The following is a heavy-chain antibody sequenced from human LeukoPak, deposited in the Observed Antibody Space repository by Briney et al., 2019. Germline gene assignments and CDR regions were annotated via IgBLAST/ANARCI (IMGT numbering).Heavy chain of an antibody. D-gene: IGHD2-21*02. CDR1: GFTFSSYA. V-gene: IGHV3-30-3*01. J-gene: IGHJ4*02. CDR2: ISYDGSNK. CDR3: ARVTCGGDCYSAPFDY. Sequence: PGRSLRLSCAASGFTFSSYAMHWVRQAPGKGLEWVAVISYDGSNKYYADSVKGRFTISRGNSKNTLYLQMNSLRAEDTAVYYCARVTCGGDCYSAPFDYWGQGTLVTVSS.